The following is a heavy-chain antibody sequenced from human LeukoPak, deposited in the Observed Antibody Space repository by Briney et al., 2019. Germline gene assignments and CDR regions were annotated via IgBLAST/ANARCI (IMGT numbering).Heavy chain of an antibody. J-gene: IGHJ4*02. CDR1: GFTFSTYW. V-gene: IGHV3-7*01. Sequence: PGGSLRLSCAAPGFTFSTYWMSWVRQAPGKGLEWVANIKQDGSEKYYVDSVKGRFPISRDNAKNSLYLQMNSLRAEDTAVYYCARERGFDYWGQGTLLTVSS. CDR3: ARERGFDY. CDR2: IKQDGSEK.